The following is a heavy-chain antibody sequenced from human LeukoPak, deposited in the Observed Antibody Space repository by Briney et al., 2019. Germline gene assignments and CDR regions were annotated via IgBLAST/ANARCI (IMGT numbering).Heavy chain of an antibody. J-gene: IGHJ4*02. Sequence: GGSLRLSCAASGFNFSSHGMHWVRQAPDKGLEWVAVIWYDGSIKYYADSVKGRFTVSRDNSKNTLYLQLNSLRAEDTAVYYCALLWFGELVGHWGQGTLVTVSS. V-gene: IGHV3-33*01. D-gene: IGHD3-10*01. CDR2: IWYDGSIK. CDR3: ALLWFGELVGH. CDR1: GFNFSSHG.